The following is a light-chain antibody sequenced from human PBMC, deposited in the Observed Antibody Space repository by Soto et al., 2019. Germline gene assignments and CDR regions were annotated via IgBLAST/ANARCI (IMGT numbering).Light chain of an antibody. CDR2: QAS. Sequence: DIQMTQSPSTLSASVGDRVTITCRASQSISSWLAWYQQKPGKAPKLLIYQASSLQSGVPSRFSGSGSGTEFSLTISSLQPDDFATYYCQHYNSYSEAFGQGTKVDIK. CDR3: QHYNSYSEA. V-gene: IGKV1-5*03. CDR1: QSISSW. J-gene: IGKJ1*01.